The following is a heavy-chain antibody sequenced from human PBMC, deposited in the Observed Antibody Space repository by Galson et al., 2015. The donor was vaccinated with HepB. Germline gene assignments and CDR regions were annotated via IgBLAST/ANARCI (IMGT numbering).Heavy chain of an antibody. V-gene: IGHV4-59*01. Sequence: SETLSLTCTVSGGSISSYYWSWIRQPPGKGLEWIGYIYYSGSTNYNPSLKSRVTISVDTSKNQFSLKLSSVTAADTAVYYCARAAYSSGWYNYWGQGTLVTVSS. J-gene: IGHJ4*02. CDR1: GGSISSYY. CDR2: IYYSGST. D-gene: IGHD6-19*01. CDR3: ARAAYSSGWYNY.